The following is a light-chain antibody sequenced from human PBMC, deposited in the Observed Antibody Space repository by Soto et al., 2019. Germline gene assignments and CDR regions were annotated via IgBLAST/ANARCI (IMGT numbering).Light chain of an antibody. V-gene: IGKV1-5*03. CDR3: QQYKSYSLP. Sequence: DIQMTQSPSTLSASVGDRVTITCRASQSISSCLAWYQQTPGKAPKLLIYKSSSLESGVPSRFRCSGSGTEFTLTISSLQPDDFATYYCQQYKSYSLPFGGLTNVEI. CDR1: QSISSC. J-gene: IGKJ4*01. CDR2: KSS.